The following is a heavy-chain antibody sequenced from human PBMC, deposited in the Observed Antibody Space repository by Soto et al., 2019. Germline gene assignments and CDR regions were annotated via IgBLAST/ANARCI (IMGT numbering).Heavy chain of an antibody. CDR3: ARVPDR. Sequence: PSETLSLTCTVSGGSISTSAYYWGWIRQPPGKGLEWIGTIYYSGTSYHNPSLKSRVTISVDRSKNQFSLKLSSVTAADTAVYYCARVPDRWGQGTLVTVSS. CDR2: IYYSGTS. V-gene: IGHV4-39*07. D-gene: IGHD2-2*01. J-gene: IGHJ5*02. CDR1: GGSISTSAYY.